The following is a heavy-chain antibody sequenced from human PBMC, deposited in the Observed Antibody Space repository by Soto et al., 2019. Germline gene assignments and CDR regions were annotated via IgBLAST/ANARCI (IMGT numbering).Heavy chain of an antibody. CDR3: ARNWNLALVPAAYFDS. Sequence: KASETLSLTCTVSNFSVLTSIYYWAWIRQPPGKELEWVGTVYYTGTTYYNPSLQSRVTISIDTSKNQFSLNLNSVTAADTAVYYCARNWNLALVPAAYFDSWGQGTLVTVSS. V-gene: IGHV4-39*01. D-gene: IGHD2-2*01. J-gene: IGHJ4*02. CDR1: NFSVLTSIYY. CDR2: VYYTGTT.